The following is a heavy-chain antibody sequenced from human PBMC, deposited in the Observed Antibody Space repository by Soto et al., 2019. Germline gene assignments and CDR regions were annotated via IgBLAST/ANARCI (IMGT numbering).Heavy chain of an antibody. CDR1: GDSVSSPYY. CDR2: VFHTGTT. D-gene: IGHD6-19*01. CDR3: ARSAGWYAVHS. J-gene: IGHJ4*02. Sequence: QVQLQESGPGLVKPSGTLSLTCAVSGDSVSSPYYWCWVRQPPGKGLEWIGEVFHTGTTSYNPSLSSRVTRSMDKSINQFSLDLSSVTVADTAVYYCARSAGWYAVHSWGPGTLVIVSS. V-gene: IGHV4-4*02.